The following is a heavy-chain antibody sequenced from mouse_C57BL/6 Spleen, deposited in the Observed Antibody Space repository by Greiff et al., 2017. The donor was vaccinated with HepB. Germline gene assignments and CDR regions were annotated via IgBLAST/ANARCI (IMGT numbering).Heavy chain of an antibody. D-gene: IGHD4-1*01. CDR1: GYTFTDYE. CDR2: IDPETGGT. J-gene: IGHJ1*03. V-gene: IGHV1-15*01. Sequence: QVQLKESGAELVRPGASVTLSCKASGYTFTDYEMHWVKQTPVHGLEWIGAIDPETGGTAYNQKFKGKAILTADKSSSTAYMELRSLTSEDSAVYYCTRRWDGYFDVWGTGTTVTVSS. CDR3: TRRWDGYFDV.